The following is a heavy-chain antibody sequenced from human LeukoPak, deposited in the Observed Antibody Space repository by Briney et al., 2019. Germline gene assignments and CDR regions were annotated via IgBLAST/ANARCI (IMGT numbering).Heavy chain of an antibody. V-gene: IGHV5-10-1*01. CDR2: IDPSDSYT. J-gene: IGHJ3*02. Sequence: GESLTISCKGSGYRFTSYWISWVRQMPRKGLEWMGRIDPSDSYTNYSPSFQGHLTISADKSISTAYLQWSSLKASDTAMYYCARHQLLGPCFKGVCSDAFDIWGQGTMVTVSS. CDR3: ARHQLLGPCFKGVCSDAFDI. D-gene: IGHD2-8*01. CDR1: GYRFTSYW.